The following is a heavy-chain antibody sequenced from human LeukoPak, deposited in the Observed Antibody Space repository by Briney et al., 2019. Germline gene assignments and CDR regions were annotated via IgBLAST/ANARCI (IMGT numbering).Heavy chain of an antibody. CDR2: IDPSDSYT. Sequence: GESLKISCKGSGYTFTSYWIIWVRQMPGKGLEWMGRIDPSDSYTNYSPSFEGHVTISADKSISTAYLQWSSLEASDTAMYYCARIGYGWDCVALYYYAMDVWGKGTTVTVSS. V-gene: IGHV5-10-1*01. J-gene: IGHJ6*04. D-gene: IGHD3-22*01. CDR3: ARIGYGWDCVALYYYAMDV. CDR1: GYTFTSYW.